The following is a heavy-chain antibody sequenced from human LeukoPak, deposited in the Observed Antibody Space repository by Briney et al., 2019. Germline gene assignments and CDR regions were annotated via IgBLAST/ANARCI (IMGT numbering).Heavy chain of an antibody. J-gene: IGHJ4*02. D-gene: IGHD3-22*01. CDR3: ARALDYYDSSGTLNPFDY. V-gene: IGHV4-39*01. Sequence: GSLRLSCAASGVTFSSYWMSWVRQPPGKGLEWIGSIYYSGSTYYNPSLKSRVTISVDTSKNQFSLKLSSVTAADTAVYYCARALDYYDSSGTLNPFDYWGQGTLVTVSS. CDR2: IYYSGST. CDR1: GVTFSSYW.